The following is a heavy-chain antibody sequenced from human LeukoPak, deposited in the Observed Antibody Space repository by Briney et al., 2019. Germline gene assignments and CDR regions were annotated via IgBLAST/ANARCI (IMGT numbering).Heavy chain of an antibody. CDR2: IIPIFGTA. Sequence: SVKVSCKASGGTFSSYAISWVRQAPGQGLEWMGGIIPIFGTANYAQKFQGRVTITADESTSTAYMELSSLRSEDTAVYYCARESLPIVVVVAATSGLDYWGQGTLVTVSS. J-gene: IGHJ4*02. D-gene: IGHD2-15*01. CDR3: ARESLPIVVVVAATSGLDY. CDR1: GGTFSSYA. V-gene: IGHV1-69*13.